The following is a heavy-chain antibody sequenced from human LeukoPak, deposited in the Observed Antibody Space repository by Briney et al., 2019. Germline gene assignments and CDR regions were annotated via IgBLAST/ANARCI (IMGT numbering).Heavy chain of an antibody. CDR2: IKRKTDGGTT. Sequence: GGSLRLSCVASGFNFTNAWMSWVRQAPGKGLEWVGRIKRKTDGGTTDYAAPVKGRFTISRDDSKNTLFLQMNSLKTEDTAVYYCTTGAMIVSWGQGTLVIVSS. J-gene: IGHJ5*02. CDR3: TTGAMIVS. CDR1: GFNFTNAW. V-gene: IGHV3-15*01. D-gene: IGHD3-22*01.